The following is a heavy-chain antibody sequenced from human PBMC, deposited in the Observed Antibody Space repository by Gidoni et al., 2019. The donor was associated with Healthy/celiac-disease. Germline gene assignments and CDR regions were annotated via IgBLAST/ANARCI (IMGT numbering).Heavy chain of an antibody. CDR3: AKEWATVVHPDGLFDY. V-gene: IGHV3-23*01. CDR2: ISGSGGST. Sequence: EVQLLESGGGLVQPGGSLRLSCAASGFTFSRYAMSWVRQAPGKGLEWVSAISGSGGSTYYADSVKGRFTISRDNSKNTLYLQMNSLRAEDTAVYYCAKEWATVVHPDGLFDYWGQGTLVTVSS. CDR1: GFTFSRYA. D-gene: IGHD4-17*01. J-gene: IGHJ4*02.